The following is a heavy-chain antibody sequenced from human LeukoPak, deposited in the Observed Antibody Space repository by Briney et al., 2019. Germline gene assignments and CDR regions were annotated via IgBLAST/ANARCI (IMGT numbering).Heavy chain of an antibody. V-gene: IGHV1-69*05. J-gene: IGHJ5*02. Sequence: SVKVSCKASGYTFTSYGISWVRQAPGQGLEWLGGIMPLFGTAGYAQKFQGRVTITKDESTRTVYLELTSLTSDDTAVYYCARDVHGDYGSGWFDPWGQGTLVSVSS. CDR2: IMPLFGTA. CDR3: ARDVHGDYGSGWFDP. D-gene: IGHD4-17*01. CDR1: GYTFTSYG.